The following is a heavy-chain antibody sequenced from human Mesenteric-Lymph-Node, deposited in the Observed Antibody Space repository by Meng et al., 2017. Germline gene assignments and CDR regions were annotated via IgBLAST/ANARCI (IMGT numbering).Heavy chain of an antibody. CDR2: INTSVGYT. CDR3: ARASRVLGGFDY. Sequence: QVQLGQVGAKVKKPGASVKVSCKASGYIFNNYGVSWVRQAPGQGLEWMGIINTSVGYTSHAQKFQGRVTMTRDTSTSTVHMEVSSLRSADTAVYYCARASRVLGGFDYWGQGTLVTVSS. D-gene: IGHD3-16*01. V-gene: IGHV1-46*02. J-gene: IGHJ4*02. CDR1: GYIFNNYG.